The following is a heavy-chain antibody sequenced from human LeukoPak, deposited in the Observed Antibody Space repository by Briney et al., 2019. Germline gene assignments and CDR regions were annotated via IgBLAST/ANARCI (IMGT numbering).Heavy chain of an antibody. V-gene: IGHV3-23*01. J-gene: IGHJ2*01. Sequence: GGSLRLSCAASGFTFSSYGMSWVRQAPGKGLEWVSGISGSGRNTYYADSVKGRFTISRDNSKNTLYLQMNSLRAEDTAVYYCAKDFWRTTVTRGYFDLWGRGTLVTVSS. CDR1: GFTFSSYG. D-gene: IGHD4-17*01. CDR2: ISGSGRNT. CDR3: AKDFWRTTVTRGYFDL.